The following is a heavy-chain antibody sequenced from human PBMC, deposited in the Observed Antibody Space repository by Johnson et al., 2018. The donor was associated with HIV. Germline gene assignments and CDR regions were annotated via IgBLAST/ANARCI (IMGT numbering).Heavy chain of an antibody. CDR1: GFTFSSYC. D-gene: IGHD3-22*01. V-gene: IGHV3-30*02. CDR2: IRYDGSNK. Sequence: RLLEPGGGFLKPAGSLTLSSSASGFTFSSYCLHWVRQAPGKGLEWVAFIRYDGSNKYYSDSVNGRFTISRDNSKNTLHLQMNSLRAEDTAVYYCAKGTHYSDSSGYWSNDAFDIWGQGTRVTVSS. J-gene: IGHJ3*02. CDR3: AKGTHYSDSSGYWSNDAFDI.